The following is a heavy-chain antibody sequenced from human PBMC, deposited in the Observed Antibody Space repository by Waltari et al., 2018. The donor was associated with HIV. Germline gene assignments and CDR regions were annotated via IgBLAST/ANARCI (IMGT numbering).Heavy chain of an antibody. J-gene: IGHJ2*01. V-gene: IGHV3-23*01. CDR3: ARSGVGQWLVRGWVIDL. CDR2: TCDSGGDT. Sequence: LESGGGWSHPGVPLGSPFVFLASLSLYRHSSGCRQAPGKGLEWVTGTCDSGGDTYYADSVKGRFTISRDNSKNTVYLQMTSLRDEDTAIYFCARSGVGQWLVRGWVIDLWGRGTPVTVSS. D-gene: IGHD6-19*01. CDR1: ASLSLYR.